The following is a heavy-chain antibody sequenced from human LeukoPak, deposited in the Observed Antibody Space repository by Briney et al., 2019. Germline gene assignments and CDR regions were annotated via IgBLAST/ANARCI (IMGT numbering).Heavy chain of an antibody. CDR2: IIPILGIA. CDR3: ARNSGWLNWFDP. D-gene: IGHD6-19*01. CDR1: GGTFSSYA. Sequence: ASVKVSCKASGGTFSSYAISWVRQAPGQGLEWMGRIIPILGIANYAQKFQGRVTITADKSTSTAYMELSSLRSEDTAVYCCARNSGWLNWFDPWGQGTLVTVSS. J-gene: IGHJ5*02. V-gene: IGHV1-69*04.